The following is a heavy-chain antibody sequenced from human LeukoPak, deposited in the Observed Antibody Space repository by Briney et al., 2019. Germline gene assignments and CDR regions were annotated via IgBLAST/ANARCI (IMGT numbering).Heavy chain of an antibody. CDR2: ISSTATTK. J-gene: IGHJ3*02. CDR3: ARQWELATLSEDFPGPAFDI. V-gene: IGHV3-48*03. CDR1: RFSFNTVE. Sequence: GGSLRLSCAASRFSFNTVEMNWVRQAPGKGLEWVSYISSTATTKYYADSVKGRFTISRDNAKKALYLQMNSLRAEDTAVYYCARQWELATLSEDFPGPAFDIWGQGTVVTVSS. D-gene: IGHD5-24*01.